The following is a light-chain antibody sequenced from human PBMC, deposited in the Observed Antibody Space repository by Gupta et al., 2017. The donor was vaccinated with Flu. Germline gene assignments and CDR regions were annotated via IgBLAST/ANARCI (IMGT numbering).Light chain of an antibody. V-gene: IGKV1-9*01. CDR1: QHISNY. CDR3: QQSTYHTFI. Sequence: DIHLTQSPTFLSASIGDRVTITCRASQHISNYLAWYQQKPGKAPELLIYGASTLQSGVPSRFSGGGSGTEFTLTISSLQPGDFATYYCQQSTYHTFIFGQGTKLDI. J-gene: IGKJ2*01. CDR2: GAS.